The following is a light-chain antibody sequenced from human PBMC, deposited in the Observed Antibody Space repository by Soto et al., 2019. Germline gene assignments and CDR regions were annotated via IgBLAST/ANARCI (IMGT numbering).Light chain of an antibody. CDR3: LSFTTTCPHV. CDR2: EVN. Sequence: QSALTQPASLSGSPGQSITISCTGTSSDLGAYAYVSWFQQHPGKAPKLMISEVNNRPSGVSNRFYGSKSGNTAYLTISGLQVEDGAEYLCLSFTTTCPHVFGTGTKLPVL. J-gene: IGLJ1*01. V-gene: IGLV2-14*01. CDR1: SSDLGAYAY.